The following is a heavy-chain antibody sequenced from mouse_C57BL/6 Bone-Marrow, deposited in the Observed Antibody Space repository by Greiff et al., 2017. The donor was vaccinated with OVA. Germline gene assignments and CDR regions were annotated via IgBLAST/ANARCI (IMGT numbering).Heavy chain of an antibody. V-gene: IGHV14-4*01. CDR1: GFNITDDY. J-gene: IGHJ2*01. Sequence: VQLQQSGAELVRPGASVTLSCTASGFNITDDYMHWVKQRPEQGLEWIGWIDPENGDTEYASKFKSKATITADTASNTAYLQLSSLTSEDTAVYYCTTCYYGDYWGQGTTLTVSS. D-gene: IGHD2-1*01. CDR3: TTCYYGDY. CDR2: IDPENGDT.